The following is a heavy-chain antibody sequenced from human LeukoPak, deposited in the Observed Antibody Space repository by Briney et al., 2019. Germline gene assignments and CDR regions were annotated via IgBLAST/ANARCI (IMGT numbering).Heavy chain of an antibody. CDR1: GASISYYY. J-gene: IGHJ3*02. CDR3: ARGLRNRSSGTRFDVFDI. V-gene: IGHV4-59*01. CDR2: IYYSGST. Sequence: SETLSLTCTVSGASISYYYWTWIRQPPGKGLEWLGYIYYSGSTNYRPSLKSRVTISVDTSKNQVSLRLRSVTAADTAVYYCARGLRNRSSGTRFDVFDIWGQGTMVTVSS. D-gene: IGHD6-6*01.